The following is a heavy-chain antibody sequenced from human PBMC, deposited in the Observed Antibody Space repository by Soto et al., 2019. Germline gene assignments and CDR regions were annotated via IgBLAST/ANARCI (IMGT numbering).Heavy chain of an antibody. Sequence: QVHLQESGPGLVKPSETLSLTCTLSGDSVRTYFWTWIRQPPGKQLEWIGYIHDTGTTSYNPSLQSRVSISLDTSKKHLSLRLTSLTAADTAVYYCATSVGRQIDYWGQGTLVTVSS. J-gene: IGHJ4*02. V-gene: IGHV4-59*02. CDR2: IHDTGTT. D-gene: IGHD1-26*01. CDR1: GDSVRTYF. CDR3: ATSVGRQIDY.